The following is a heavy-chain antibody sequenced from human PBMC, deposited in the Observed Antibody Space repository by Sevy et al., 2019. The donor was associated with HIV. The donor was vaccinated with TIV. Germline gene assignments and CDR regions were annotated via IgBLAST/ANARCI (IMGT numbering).Heavy chain of an antibody. Sequence: GGSLRLSCAASGFTFSSYAMHWVRQAPGKGLEWVAVISYDGSNKYYADSVKGRFTISRDNSKNTLYLQMNSLRAEDTAVYYCARGGDRGYYYYGMDVWGQGTTVTVSS. J-gene: IGHJ6*02. D-gene: IGHD2-21*02. CDR2: ISYDGSNK. V-gene: IGHV3-30-3*01. CDR3: ARGGDRGYYYYGMDV. CDR1: GFTFSSYA.